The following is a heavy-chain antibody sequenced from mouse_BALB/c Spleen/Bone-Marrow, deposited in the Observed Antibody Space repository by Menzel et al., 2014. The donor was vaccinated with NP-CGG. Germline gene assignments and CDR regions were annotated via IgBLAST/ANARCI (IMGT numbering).Heavy chain of an antibody. J-gene: IGHJ2*01. CDR2: INPYNDGT. CDR1: GYTFTSYV. V-gene: IGHV1-14*01. CDR3: AKGGNYRYDFDY. Sequence: LVEPGPELVKPGASVKMSCKASGYTFTSYVMHWVKQKPGQGLEWIGYINPYNDGTKYNEKFKGMATLTSDRSSSTAYMELSSLTSEDSAVYYCAKGGNYRYDFDYWGQGTTLTVSS. D-gene: IGHD2-14*01.